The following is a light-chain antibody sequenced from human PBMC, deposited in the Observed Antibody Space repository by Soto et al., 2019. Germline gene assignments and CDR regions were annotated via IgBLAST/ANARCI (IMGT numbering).Light chain of an antibody. V-gene: IGKV3-20*01. CDR2: DAS. Sequence: EIVLTQSPGTLSLSPGERGTLSCRASQTVSSNFLAWYQQKPGQAPRLLIFDASTRATGIPDRFSGSGSGTDFTLTISRLEPEDFAVYYCQQYGSSPQTFGQGTKVDI. CDR1: QTVSSNF. J-gene: IGKJ1*01. CDR3: QQYGSSPQT.